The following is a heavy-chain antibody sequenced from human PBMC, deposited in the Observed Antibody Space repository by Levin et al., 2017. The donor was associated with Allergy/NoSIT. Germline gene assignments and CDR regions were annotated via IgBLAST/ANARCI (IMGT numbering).Heavy chain of an antibody. Sequence: GESLKISCAASGFTFSSYAMSWVRQAPGKGLEWVSAISGSGGSTYYADSVKGRFTISRDNSKNTLYLQMNSLRAEDTAVYYCAKVSGFYDYIWGSYRYTGPLDYWGQGTLVTVSS. CDR2: ISGSGGST. J-gene: IGHJ4*02. CDR3: AKVSGFYDYIWGSYRYTGPLDY. D-gene: IGHD3-16*02. V-gene: IGHV3-23*01. CDR1: GFTFSSYA.